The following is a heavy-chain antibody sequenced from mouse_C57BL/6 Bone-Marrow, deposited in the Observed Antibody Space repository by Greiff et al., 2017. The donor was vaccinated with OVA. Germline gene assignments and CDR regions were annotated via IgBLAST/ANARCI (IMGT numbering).Heavy chain of an antibody. CDR1: GYTFTDYY. CDR2: IYPGSGNT. J-gene: IGHJ3*01. CDR3: ARSPTASWFAY. D-gene: IGHD3-2*01. V-gene: IGHV1-76*01. Sequence: VKLMESGAELVRPGASVKLSCKASGYTFTDYYINWVKQRPGQGLEWIARIYPGSGNTYYNEKFKGKATLTAEKSSSTAYMQLSSLTSEDSAVYFCARSPTASWFAYWGQGTLVTVSA.